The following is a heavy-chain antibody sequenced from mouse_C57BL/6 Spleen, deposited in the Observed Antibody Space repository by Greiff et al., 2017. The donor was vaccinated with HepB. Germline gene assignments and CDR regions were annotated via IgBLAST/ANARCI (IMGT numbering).Heavy chain of an antibody. CDR3: TRSDDYVAWFAY. Sequence: VQLQQSGAELVRPGASVTLSCKASGYTFTDYEMHWVKQTPVHGLEWIGAIDPETGGTAYNQKFKGKAILTADKSSSTAYMELRSLTSEDSAVYYCTRSDDYVAWFAYWGQGTLVTVSA. CDR2: IDPETGGT. D-gene: IGHD2-4*01. CDR1: GYTFTDYE. V-gene: IGHV1-15*01. J-gene: IGHJ3*01.